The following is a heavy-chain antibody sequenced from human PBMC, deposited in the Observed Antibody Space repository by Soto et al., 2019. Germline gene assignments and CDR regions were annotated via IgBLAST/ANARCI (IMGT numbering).Heavy chain of an antibody. V-gene: IGHV3-9*01. Sequence: GGFLRLSCAASGFTFDDYAMHGVRQAPGKGLEWVSGISCNSGSIGYADSVKGRFTISRDNAKNSLYLQMNSLRAEDTALYYCAKDMEDYYGMDVWGQGTTVTVSS. CDR3: AKDMEDYYGMDV. CDR2: ISCNSGSI. D-gene: IGHD3-3*01. J-gene: IGHJ6*02. CDR1: GFTFDDYA.